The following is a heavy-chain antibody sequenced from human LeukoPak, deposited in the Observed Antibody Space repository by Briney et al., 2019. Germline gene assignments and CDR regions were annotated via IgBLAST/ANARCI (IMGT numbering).Heavy chain of an antibody. Sequence: GESLKISCKGSGYSFTTFWIDWVRQMPGKGLEWMGIIYAGDSDTRYSPSFQGQVTISVDKSISTAFLQWNSLKASDTAMYYCARQGYNSMEVWGRGTAVTVSS. V-gene: IGHV5-51*01. D-gene: IGHD5-24*01. CDR1: GYSFTTFW. J-gene: IGHJ6*02. CDR3: ARQGYNSMEV. CDR2: IYAGDSDT.